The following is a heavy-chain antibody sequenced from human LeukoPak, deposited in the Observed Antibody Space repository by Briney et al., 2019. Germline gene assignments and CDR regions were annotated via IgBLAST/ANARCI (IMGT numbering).Heavy chain of an antibody. D-gene: IGHD2-15*01. CDR2: ITSTSGTI. CDR3: ARVGKGTYSGDH. V-gene: IGHV3-48*04. Sequence: GGSLRLSCVASGFTYSDYSMNWVRQAPGEGLEWISYITSTSGTINYADSVKGRFTISRDNPKNSLYLHMNSLRVEDTAVYFCARVGKGTYSGDHWGQGTLVTVSS. CDR1: GFTYSDYS. J-gene: IGHJ4*02.